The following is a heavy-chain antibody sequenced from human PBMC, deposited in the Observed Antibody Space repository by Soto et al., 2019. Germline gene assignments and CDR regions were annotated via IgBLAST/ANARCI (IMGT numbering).Heavy chain of an antibody. J-gene: IGHJ6*02. CDR2: IIPIFGTA. D-gene: IGHD5-18*01. CDR1: GRTFSSYA. Sequence: SVKVSCKASGRTFSSYAISWVRQAPGQGFEWMGGIIPIFGTANYAQKFQGRVTITADESTSTAYMELSSLRSEDTAVYYCAREIQLWSFYYYYGMDVWGQGTTVTVSS. V-gene: IGHV1-69*13. CDR3: AREIQLWSFYYYYGMDV.